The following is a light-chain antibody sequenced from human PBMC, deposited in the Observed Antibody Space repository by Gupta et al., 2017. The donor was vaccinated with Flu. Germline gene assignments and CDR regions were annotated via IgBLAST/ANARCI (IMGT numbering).Light chain of an antibody. Sequence: DRVTCTCRASQGISTWLAWYQQRPGKAPKLLLYAASTLQSGVPSRFSGSGSGTDFTLTISSLQPEDFATYYCQQSNRFPPLTFGGGTRVEI. J-gene: IGKJ4*01. V-gene: IGKV1-12*01. CDR2: AAS. CDR1: QGISTW. CDR3: QQSNRFPPLT.